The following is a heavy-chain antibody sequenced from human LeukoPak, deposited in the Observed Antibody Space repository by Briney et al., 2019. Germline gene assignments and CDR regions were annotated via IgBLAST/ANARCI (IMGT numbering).Heavy chain of an antibody. V-gene: IGHV4-4*07. D-gene: IGHD4-17*01. J-gene: IGHJ5*02. CDR1: GGSISGYY. Sequence: SETLSLTCTVSGGSISGYYWSWLRQPAGAGLEWIGRICTSGSTNYNPSLKSRLTISLDKSRNQCSLKLSSVTAADTAVYYCARERATVTTEVDAWGQGILVTVSS. CDR2: ICTSGST. CDR3: ARERATVTTEVDA.